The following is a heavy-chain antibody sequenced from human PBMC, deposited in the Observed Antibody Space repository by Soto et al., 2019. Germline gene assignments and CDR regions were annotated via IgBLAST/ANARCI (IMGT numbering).Heavy chain of an antibody. V-gene: IGHV1-69*06. Sequence: SVKVSCKASGGTFSSYAISWVRQAPGQGLEWMGGIIPIFGTANYAQKFQGRVTITADKSTSTAYMELSSLRSEDTAVYYCARDRGAVTTLYWYFDPWGRGTLVTVSS. D-gene: IGHD4-17*01. J-gene: IGHJ2*01. CDR3: ARDRGAVTTLYWYFDP. CDR2: IIPIFGTA. CDR1: GGTFSSYA.